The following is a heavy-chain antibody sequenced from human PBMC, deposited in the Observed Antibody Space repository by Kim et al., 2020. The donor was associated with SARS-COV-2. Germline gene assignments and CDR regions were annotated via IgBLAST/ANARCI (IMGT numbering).Heavy chain of an antibody. J-gene: IGHJ3*02. Sequence: ASVKVSCKASGYTFTSYGISWVRQAPGQGLEWMGWISAYNSNTNYAQKLQGRVTMTTDTSTSTAYMELRSLRSDDTAVYYCARDLRGHVQLLPHDAFDIWGQGTMVTVSS. CDR2: ISAYNSNT. V-gene: IGHV1-18*01. CDR1: GYTFTSYG. D-gene: IGHD3-10*01. CDR3: ARDLRGHVQLLPHDAFDI.